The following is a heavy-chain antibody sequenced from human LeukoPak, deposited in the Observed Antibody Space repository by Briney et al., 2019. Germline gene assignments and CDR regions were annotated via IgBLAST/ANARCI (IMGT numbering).Heavy chain of an antibody. CDR3: ARVGQLDPYFDY. Sequence: GASAKVSCKASGYTFTSYYMHWVRQAPGQGLEWMGIINPSGGSTSYAQKFQGRVTLTRDMSTSTDYLELSSLRSEDTAVYYCARVGQLDPYFDYWGQGTLVTVSS. V-gene: IGHV1-46*01. CDR2: INPSGGST. D-gene: IGHD6-6*01. J-gene: IGHJ4*02. CDR1: GYTFTSYY.